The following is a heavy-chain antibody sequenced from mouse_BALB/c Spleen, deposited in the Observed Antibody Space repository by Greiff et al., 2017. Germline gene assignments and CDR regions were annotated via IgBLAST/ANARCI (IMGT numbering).Heavy chain of an antibody. D-gene: IGHD2-1*01. Sequence: DVQLQESGPGLVKPSQSLSLTCTVTGYSITSDYAWNWIRQFPGNKLEWMGYISYSGSTSYNPSLKSRISITRDTSKNQFFLQLNSVTTEDTATYYCARTGRYYGLFDYWGQGTTLTVSS. CDR2: ISYSGST. CDR3: ARTGRYYGLFDY. V-gene: IGHV3-2*02. CDR1: GYSITSDYA. J-gene: IGHJ2*01.